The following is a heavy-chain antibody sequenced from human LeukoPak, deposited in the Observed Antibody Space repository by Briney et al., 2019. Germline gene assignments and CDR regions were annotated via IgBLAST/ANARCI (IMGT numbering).Heavy chain of an antibody. CDR1: GYTFTSYG. CDR3: ARDFWGITIFGAGPYGMDV. CDR2: ISAYNGNT. J-gene: IGHJ6*02. D-gene: IGHD3-3*01. V-gene: IGHV1-18*01. Sequence: ASVKVSCKASGYTFTSYGISWVRQAPGQGLEWMGWISAYNGNTNYAQKLQGRVTMTTDTSTSTAYMELRSLRSDDTAVYYCARDFWGITIFGAGPYGMDVWGQGTTVTVSS.